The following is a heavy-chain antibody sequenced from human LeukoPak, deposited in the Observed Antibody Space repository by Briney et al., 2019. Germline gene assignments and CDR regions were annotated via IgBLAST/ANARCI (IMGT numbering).Heavy chain of an antibody. D-gene: IGHD6-6*01. Sequence: NPSQTLSLTCTVSGGSISSGDYYSGWIRQPPGKGLGWIGYIYYSGSTYYNPSLKSRFTISVDTSKTQFSLKLSSVTAADTAVYYCASEDSSSSYFDYWGQGTLVTVSS. CDR2: IYYSGST. CDR1: GGSISSGDYY. CDR3: ASEDSSSSYFDY. V-gene: IGHV4-30-4*08. J-gene: IGHJ4*02.